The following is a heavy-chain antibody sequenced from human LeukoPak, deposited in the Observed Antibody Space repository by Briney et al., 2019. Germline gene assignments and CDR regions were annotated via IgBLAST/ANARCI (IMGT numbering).Heavy chain of an antibody. V-gene: IGHV1-69*13. CDR3: ARVMVRGVFDY. D-gene: IGHD3-10*01. CDR1: GGTFSSYA. J-gene: IGHJ4*02. CDR2: IIPIFGTA. Sequence: ASVKVSCEASGGTFSSYAISWVRQAPGQGIEWMGGIIPIFGTANYAQTFQGRVTITADESTGTAYMELSSLRSEDTAVYYCARVMVRGVFDYWGQGTLVTVSS.